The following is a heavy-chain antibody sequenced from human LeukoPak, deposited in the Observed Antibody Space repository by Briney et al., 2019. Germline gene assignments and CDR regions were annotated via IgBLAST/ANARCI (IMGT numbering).Heavy chain of an antibody. CDR1: GFNFSNYA. D-gene: IGHD5-18*01. J-gene: IGHJ4*02. CDR2: ISYEGSNK. Sequence: PGRSLRLSCAASGFNFSNYAMHWVRQAPGKGLEWVAVISYEGSNKYYADSVKGRFTISRDNSKNKQYLQMNSLRAEGTAVYYCVRDFIYNTACTGCGGQGTLVTVSS. CDR3: VRDFIYNTACTGC. V-gene: IGHV3-30*04.